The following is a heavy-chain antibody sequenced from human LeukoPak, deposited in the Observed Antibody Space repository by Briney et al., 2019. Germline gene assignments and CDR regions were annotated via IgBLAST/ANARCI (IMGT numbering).Heavy chain of an antibody. J-gene: IGHJ4*02. D-gene: IGHD6-19*01. CDR1: GGSISSYY. Sequence: SETLSLTCTVSGGSISSYYWSWIRQPPGKGLEWIGYIYYSGSTNYNPSLKSRVTISVDTSKNQFSLKLSSVTAADTAVYYCARDTRIAVAPLTFWGQGTLVTVSS. CDR2: IYYSGST. CDR3: ARDTRIAVAPLTF. V-gene: IGHV4-59*01.